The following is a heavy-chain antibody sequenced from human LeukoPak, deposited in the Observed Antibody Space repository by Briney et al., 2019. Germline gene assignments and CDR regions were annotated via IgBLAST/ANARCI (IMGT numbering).Heavy chain of an antibody. V-gene: IGHV3-48*03. CDR3: ARVWWFGELSYGFDP. D-gene: IGHD3-10*01. CDR2: ISSSGSTI. J-gene: IGHJ5*02. CDR1: GFTFSSYE. Sequence: GGSLRLSCAASGFTFSSYEMNWVRQAPGKGLEWASYISSSGSTIYYADSVKGRFTISRDNAKNSLYLQMNSLRAEDTAVYYCARVWWFGELSYGFDPWGQGTLVTVSS.